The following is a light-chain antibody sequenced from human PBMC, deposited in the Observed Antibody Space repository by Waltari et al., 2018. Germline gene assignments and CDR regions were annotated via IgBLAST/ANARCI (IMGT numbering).Light chain of an antibody. V-gene: IGLV2-23*02. CDR1: SSDVGNYNV. J-gene: IGLJ1*01. CDR3: CSYAGGTTYV. CDR2: EVT. Sequence: QPALTQPASVSGSPGQSTTLSSTGTSSDVGNYNVVSWYQQYPGKAPKFIIYEVTEGPSGVSNRFSGSKSGNTASLTISGLQAEDEADYYCCSYAGGTTYVFGTGTKVTVL.